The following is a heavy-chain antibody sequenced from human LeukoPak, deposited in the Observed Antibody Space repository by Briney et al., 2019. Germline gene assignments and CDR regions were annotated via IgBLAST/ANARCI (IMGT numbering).Heavy chain of an antibody. CDR1: GFTFTKFW. V-gene: IGHV3-74*01. CDR3: ATGPYAAFEM. J-gene: IGHJ3*02. D-gene: IGHD2-2*01. CDR2: VKDDGIST. Sequence: GGSLRLSCAASGFTFTKFWMHWVRHAPGRGLVWVSRVKDDGISTLYADSVKGRFTISRDNAKNTLYLQMNSLRADDTALYYCATGPYAAFEMWGQGTMVTVSS.